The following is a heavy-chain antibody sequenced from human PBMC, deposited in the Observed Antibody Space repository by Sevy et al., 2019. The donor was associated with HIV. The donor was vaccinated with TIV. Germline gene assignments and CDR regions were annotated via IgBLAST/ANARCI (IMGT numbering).Heavy chain of an antibody. D-gene: IGHD5-18*01. Sequence: GGSLRLSCTASGFTFGDYAMSWFLQAPGKELEWVGFIRSKAYGGTTEYAASVKGRFTISRDDSKSIAYLQMNSLKTEDTAVYYRTTDLTHRYSYGYVTLLYSYYYMDVWGKGTTVTVSS. V-gene: IGHV3-49*03. CDR2: IRSKAYGGTT. CDR3: TTDLTHRYSYGYVTLLYSYYYMDV. J-gene: IGHJ6*03. CDR1: GFTFGDYA.